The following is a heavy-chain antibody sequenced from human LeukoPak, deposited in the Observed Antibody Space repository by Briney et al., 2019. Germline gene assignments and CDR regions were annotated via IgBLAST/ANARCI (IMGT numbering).Heavy chain of an antibody. D-gene: IGHD3-16*02. V-gene: IGHV1-18*01. CDR1: GYTFTSYG. J-gene: IGHJ4*02. Sequence: ASVKVSCKASGYTFTSYGISWVRQAPGQGLEWMGWISAYNGNTNYAQKLQGRVTMTTDTSTSTAYMELRSLRSDDTAVYYCARTSYDYVWGSYRLFDYWGQGTLVTVSS. CDR2: ISAYNGNT. CDR3: ARTSYDYVWGSYRLFDY.